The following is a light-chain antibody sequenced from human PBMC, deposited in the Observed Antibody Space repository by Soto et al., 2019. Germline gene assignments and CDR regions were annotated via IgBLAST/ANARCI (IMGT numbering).Light chain of an antibody. J-gene: IGKJ4*01. Sequence: EIVLTQSPATLSLSPGERATLSCRASQSVSSYLAWYQQKPGQAPRLLIYDASNRATGIPARFSGSGSGTDFTLTISSLEPEDFAVYYCQQRSNWPPLPFGGGTKVDIX. V-gene: IGKV3-11*01. CDR1: QSVSSY. CDR3: QQRSNWPPLP. CDR2: DAS.